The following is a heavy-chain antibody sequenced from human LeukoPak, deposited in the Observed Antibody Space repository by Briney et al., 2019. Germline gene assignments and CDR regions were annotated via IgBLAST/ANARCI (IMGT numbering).Heavy chain of an antibody. CDR1: GFTFSSYS. CDR3: ARDEYGDDY. J-gene: IGHJ4*02. Sequence: PGGSLRLSCAASGFTFSSYSMNWVRQAPGRGLEWVSYISSSSSTIYYADSVKGRYTISRDNAKNSLYLQMNSLRAEDTAVYYCARDEYGDDYWGQGTLVTVSS. V-gene: IGHV3-48*01. D-gene: IGHD4-17*01. CDR2: ISSSSSTI.